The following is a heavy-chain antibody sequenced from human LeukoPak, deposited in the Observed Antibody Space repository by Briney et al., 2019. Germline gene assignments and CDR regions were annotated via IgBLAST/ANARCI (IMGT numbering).Heavy chain of an antibody. CDR2: LYTSGST. CDR1: GGSISSGSYY. CDR3: ARDGYSSGWAFDP. J-gene: IGHJ5*02. Sequence: SQTLSLTCTVPGGSISSGSYYWSWIRQPAGKGLEWIGRLYTSGSTKYHLSLKSRVTISIDTSKNQFSLKLSSVTATDTAVYYCARDGYSSGWAFDPWGQGTLVTVSS. V-gene: IGHV4-61*02. D-gene: IGHD6-19*01.